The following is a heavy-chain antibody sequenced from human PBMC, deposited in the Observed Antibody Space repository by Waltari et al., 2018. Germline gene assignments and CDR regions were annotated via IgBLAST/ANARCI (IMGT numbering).Heavy chain of an antibody. J-gene: IGHJ4*02. D-gene: IGHD1-26*01. CDR1: GGSLSNYF. Sequence: QVQLQESGPGLVKPSETLSLTCTVSGGSLSNYFLSWIRQPAGKGLEWIGRIYTSENTNYNPSLKSRVTMSVDTSKNQFSLKLNSVTAADTAVYYCARENRGRSYSHFDYWGQGTLVTVSS. CDR2: IYTSENT. V-gene: IGHV4-4*07. CDR3: ARENRGRSYSHFDY.